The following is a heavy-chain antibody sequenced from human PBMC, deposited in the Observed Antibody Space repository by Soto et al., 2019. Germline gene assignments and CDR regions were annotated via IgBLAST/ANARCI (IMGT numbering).Heavy chain of an antibody. CDR1: GFTFSGFG. V-gene: IGHV3-30*18. D-gene: IGHD6-13*01. Sequence: QVQLVESGGGVVQPGRSLRLSCAASGFTFSGFGMHWVRQAPGKGLEWVSFISYDGNNKYYVDSVKGRFTISRDNSKNTLYLQMNSLRAEDTAVSYCAKDVSAAGTFWGYYYGMDVWGQGTTVTISS. CDR3: AKDVSAAGTFWGYYYGMDV. J-gene: IGHJ6*02. CDR2: ISYDGNNK.